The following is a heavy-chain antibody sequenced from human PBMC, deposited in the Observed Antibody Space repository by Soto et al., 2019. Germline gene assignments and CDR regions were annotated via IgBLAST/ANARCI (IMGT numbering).Heavy chain of an antibody. J-gene: IGHJ6*02. V-gene: IGHV4-4*02. CDR2: VHDGPQ. D-gene: IGHD3-16*01. CDR1: RAPIPTTKW. CDR3: AVQTISYTWGA. Sequence: QVELQESGPGLVKPSETLSLTCTVSRAPIPTTKWWAWVRLPPGKVLEWIGEVHDGPQHSNPSLARRMTMSVDKSKNHFTLRLTSGIAADAAIYYCAVQTISYTWGAWGRGNTVTVSS.